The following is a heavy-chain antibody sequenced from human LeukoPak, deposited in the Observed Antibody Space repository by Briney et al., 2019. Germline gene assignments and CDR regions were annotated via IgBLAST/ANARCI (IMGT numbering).Heavy chain of an antibody. CDR1: GGSISSSSYY. Sequence: SETLSLTCTVSGGSISSSSYYWGWIRQPPGKGLEWIGEINHSGSTYYNPSLKSRVTISVDTSKNQFSLKLSSVTATDTAVYYCARGHNDIVVVVTASYSGWFDPWGQGTLVTVSS. CDR2: INHSGST. D-gene: IGHD2-15*01. CDR3: ARGHNDIVVVVTASYSGWFDP. J-gene: IGHJ5*02. V-gene: IGHV4-39*07.